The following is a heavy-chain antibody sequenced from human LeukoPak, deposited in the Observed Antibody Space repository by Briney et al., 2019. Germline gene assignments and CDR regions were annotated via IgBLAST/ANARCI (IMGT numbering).Heavy chain of an antibody. Sequence: SETLSLTYAVYGGSFSGYYWTWIRQPPGKGLEWIGDINHSGSTNYNPSLKSRVTISVDTSKSQFSLKLSSVTAADTAVYYCARDGGTIFGVVWGQGTLVTVSS. J-gene: IGHJ4*02. V-gene: IGHV4-34*01. CDR3: ARDGGTIFGVV. CDR1: GGSFSGYY. D-gene: IGHD3-3*01. CDR2: INHSGST.